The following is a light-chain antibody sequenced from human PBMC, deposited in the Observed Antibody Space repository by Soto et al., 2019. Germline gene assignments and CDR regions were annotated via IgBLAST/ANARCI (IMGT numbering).Light chain of an antibody. CDR2: LTS. CDR3: QHSLDTPRT. J-gene: IGKJ1*01. CDR1: QNIYPY. V-gene: IGKV1-39*01. Sequence: DIQMTQSPSSLSASVGDRVTITCRASQNIYPYLHWYQPRPGKAPNLLIYLTSTLHSGVPSRCSGSGSGSVFTLTSASLQPEDLETYYCQHSLDTPRTFGPGTKVEMK.